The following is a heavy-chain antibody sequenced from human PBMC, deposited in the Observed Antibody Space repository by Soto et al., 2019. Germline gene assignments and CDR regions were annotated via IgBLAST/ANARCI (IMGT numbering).Heavy chain of an antibody. CDR3: ARLIGDHNTQPFWLGYFDY. D-gene: IGHD3-3*01. CDR1: GYNFIGQY. J-gene: IGHJ4*02. V-gene: IGHV1-46*01. CDR2: INPSGGGT. Sequence: QVQLVQSGAEVKKPGASVKISCKASGYNFIGQYIHWVRQAPGQGLEWMGIINPSGGGTTYAQQCRVRVVMTSVGSTSTVYVELSGLTSDDTALYFCARLIGDHNTQPFWLGYFDYWGQGTLVSVSA.